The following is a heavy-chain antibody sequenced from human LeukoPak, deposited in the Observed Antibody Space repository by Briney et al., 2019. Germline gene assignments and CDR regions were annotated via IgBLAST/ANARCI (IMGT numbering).Heavy chain of an antibody. CDR1: GFTFDDYA. J-gene: IGHJ4*02. CDR2: ISWNSGSI. CDR3: AKASGDGWYVFDY. Sequence: GGSLRLSCAASGFTFDDYAMHWVRQAPGKGLEWVSGISWNSGSIGYADSVKGRFTISRDNAKNSLYLQMNSLRAEDTALYYCAKASGDGWYVFDYWGQGTPVTVSS. V-gene: IGHV3-9*01. D-gene: IGHD6-19*01.